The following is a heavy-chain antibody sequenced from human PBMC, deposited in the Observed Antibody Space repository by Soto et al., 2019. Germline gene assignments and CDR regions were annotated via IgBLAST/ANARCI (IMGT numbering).Heavy chain of an antibody. Sequence: GGSLRLSCAASGFTFSYYPLHWVRRAPGKGLEWVSSISGIRDYIRYADSVKGRFTISRDNAKTSLYLQMNSLTAEDTAVYYCAREGVHNYTEYYFDYWGQGTLVTVSS. D-gene: IGHD3-10*01. CDR3: AREGVHNYTEYYFDY. J-gene: IGHJ4*02. V-gene: IGHV3-21*06. CDR1: GFTFSYYP. CDR2: ISGIRDYI.